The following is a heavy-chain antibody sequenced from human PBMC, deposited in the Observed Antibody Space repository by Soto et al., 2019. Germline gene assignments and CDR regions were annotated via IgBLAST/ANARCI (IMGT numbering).Heavy chain of an antibody. J-gene: IGHJ4*02. D-gene: IGHD3-10*01. V-gene: IGHV1-58*01. CDR1: GFTFTSSA. Sequence: ASVKVSCKACGFTFTSSAVQWVRQARGQRLEWIGWIVVGSGNTNYAQKFQERVTITRDMSTSTAYMELSSLRSEDTAVYYCAADPYYYGSGSFDQYYFDYWGQGTLVTVSS. CDR3: AADPYYYGSGSFDQYYFDY. CDR2: IVVGSGNT.